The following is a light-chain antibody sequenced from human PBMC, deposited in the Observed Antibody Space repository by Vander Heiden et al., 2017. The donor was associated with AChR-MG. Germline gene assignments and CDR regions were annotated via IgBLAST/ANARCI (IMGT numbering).Light chain of an antibody. V-gene: IGKV3-11*01. Sequence: IVLTQSPATLSLSPGERATLSCRASQSVSSYLAWYQQKPGQAPRLLIYDASNRATGIPARFSGSGSGTDFTLTISSLEPEDFAVYYCQQRSNSGVTFGGGTKVEIK. CDR1: QSVSSY. CDR3: QQRSNSGVT. CDR2: DAS. J-gene: IGKJ4*01.